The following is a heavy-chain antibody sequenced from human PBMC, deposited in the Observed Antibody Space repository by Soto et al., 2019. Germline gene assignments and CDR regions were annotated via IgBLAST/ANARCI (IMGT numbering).Heavy chain of an antibody. CDR3: ARDELAAAGGYYYGMDV. CDR1: GYTFTGYY. D-gene: IGHD6-13*01. V-gene: IGHV1-2*04. J-gene: IGHJ6*02. Sequence: GASVKVSCKASGYTFTGYYMHWVRQAPGQGLEWMGWINPNSGGTNYAQKFQGWVTMTRDTSISTAYMELSRLRSDDTAVYYCARDELAAAGGYYYGMDVWGQGTTVTVSS. CDR2: INPNSGGT.